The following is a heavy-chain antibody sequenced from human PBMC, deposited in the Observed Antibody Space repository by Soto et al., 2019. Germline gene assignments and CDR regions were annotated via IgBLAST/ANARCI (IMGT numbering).Heavy chain of an antibody. Sequence: PSETLSLTCAVYGGCFSEYYWSWIRQPPGKGLEWIGEIHHSGSANYNPSLKSRVTMSVDTSKTQFSLKVTSVTAADTAVYYCARGRITAAAGIFNYWGQGTLVTVSS. CDR3: ARGRITAAAGIFNY. V-gene: IGHV4-34*01. J-gene: IGHJ4*02. CDR2: IHHSGSA. CDR1: GGCFSEYY. D-gene: IGHD6-25*01.